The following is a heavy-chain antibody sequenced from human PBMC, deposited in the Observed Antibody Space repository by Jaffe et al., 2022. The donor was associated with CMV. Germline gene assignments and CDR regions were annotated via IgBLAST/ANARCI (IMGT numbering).Heavy chain of an antibody. V-gene: IGHV3-33*08. Sequence: QVQLVESGGGVVQPGRSLRLSCAASGFTFSSYGMHWVRQAPGKGLEWVAVIWYDGSNKYYADSVKGRFTISRDNSKNTLYLQMNSLRAEDTAVYYCARGYDSSGYYSEGIDYWGQGTLVTVSS. CDR2: IWYDGSNK. D-gene: IGHD3-22*01. J-gene: IGHJ4*02. CDR1: GFTFSSYG. CDR3: ARGYDSSGYYSEGIDY.